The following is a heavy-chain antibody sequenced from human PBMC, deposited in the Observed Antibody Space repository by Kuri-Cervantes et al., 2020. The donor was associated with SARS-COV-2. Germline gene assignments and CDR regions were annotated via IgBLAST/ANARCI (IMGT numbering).Heavy chain of an antibody. CDR2: ISGSGGST. D-gene: IGHD1-7*01. CDR1: GFTFSSYA. V-gene: IGHV3-23*01. Sequence: ETLSLTCAASGFTFSSYAMSWVRQAPGKGLEWVSAISGSGGSTYYADSVKGRFTISRDNAKNSLYLQMNSLRAEDTAVYYCASGEIAASGTIYYFDYWGQGTLVTVSS. J-gene: IGHJ4*02. CDR3: ASGEIAASGTIYYFDY.